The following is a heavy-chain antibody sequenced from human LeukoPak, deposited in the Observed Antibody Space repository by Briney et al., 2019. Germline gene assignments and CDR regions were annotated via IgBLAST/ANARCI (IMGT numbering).Heavy chain of an antibody. V-gene: IGHV1-69*06. J-gene: IGHJ4*02. Sequence: GASVKVSCKASGGTFSSYAISWVRQAPGQGLEWMGGIIPIFGTANYAQKFQGRVTITADKSTSTAYMELSSLRSEDTAVYYCARGGASGGYSYGYSLGYWGQGTLVTVSS. D-gene: IGHD5-18*01. CDR2: IIPIFGTA. CDR1: GGTFSSYA. CDR3: ARGGASGGYSYGYSLGY.